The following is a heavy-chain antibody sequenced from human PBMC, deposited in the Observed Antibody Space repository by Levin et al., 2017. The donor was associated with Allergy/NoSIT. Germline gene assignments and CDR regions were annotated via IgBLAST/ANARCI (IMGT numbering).Heavy chain of an antibody. CDR1: GFSFNNYA. Sequence: GESLKISCAASGFSFNNYAMHWVRQAAGKGLEWVAVISYDGGKDYYADSVKGRFAISRDKSKNTLFLQMNSLRAEDTAVYYCARDARYCSGGSCYVYGAVDIWGQGTMVTVSS. CDR3: ARDARYCSGGSCYVYGAVDI. J-gene: IGHJ3*02. CDR2: ISYDGGKD. D-gene: IGHD2-15*01. V-gene: IGHV3-30*09.